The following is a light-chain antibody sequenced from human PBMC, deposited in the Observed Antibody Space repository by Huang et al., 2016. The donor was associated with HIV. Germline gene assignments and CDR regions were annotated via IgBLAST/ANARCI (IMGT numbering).Light chain of an antibody. V-gene: IGKV3-15*01. CDR2: GAS. Sequence: EIVLTQSPATLSVSPGERATLSCRASQSIGSNLAWYQQRPGQAPRLLIYGASTRATGSPARFSGSGSGTEFTLTISSLQSEDFAVYYCQHYNNWPPKYTFGQGTKLEIK. CDR3: QHYNNWPPKYT. CDR1: QSIGSN. J-gene: IGKJ2*01.